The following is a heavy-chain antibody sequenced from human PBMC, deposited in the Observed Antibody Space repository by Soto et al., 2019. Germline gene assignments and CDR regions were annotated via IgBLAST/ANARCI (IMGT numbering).Heavy chain of an antibody. CDR3: ARENRPMDV. V-gene: IGHV3-30-3*01. Sequence: QVQLVESGGGVVQPGRSLRLSCAASGFTFSSYAMHWVRQAPGKGLEWVSVISHDGNIQYFAASVKGRFTISRDSSKNTLDLQMNSLRPEDTAVYYCARENRPMDVWGQGTTVTVSS. J-gene: IGHJ6*02. CDR2: ISHDGNIQ. CDR1: GFTFSSYA.